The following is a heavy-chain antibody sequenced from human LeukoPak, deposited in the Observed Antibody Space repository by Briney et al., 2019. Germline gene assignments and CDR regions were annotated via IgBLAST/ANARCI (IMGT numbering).Heavy chain of an antibody. V-gene: IGHV3-7*01. Sequence: PGGSLRLSCAASGFTFSSYWMSWVRQAPGKGLEWVANIKQDGSEKYYVDSVKGRFTISRDNAKNSLYLQMNSLRAEDTAVYYCARGGSSGYYWEIDYWGQGTLVTVSS. CDR3: ARGGSSGYYWEIDY. CDR2: IKQDGSEK. J-gene: IGHJ4*02. CDR1: GFTFSSYW. D-gene: IGHD3-22*01.